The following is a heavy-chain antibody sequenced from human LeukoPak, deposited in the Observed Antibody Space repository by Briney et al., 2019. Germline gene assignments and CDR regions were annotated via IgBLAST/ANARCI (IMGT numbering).Heavy chain of an antibody. D-gene: IGHD3-3*01. CDR1: GLTFSLYW. CDR2: IKEDASEK. Sequence: GGSLRLSCTASGLTFSLYWMTWVRQAPAKGLEWVANIKEDASEKDYVDSVKGRFTISRDNGKNSLYLQMNSLRGEDTAVFYCARLNWNYADYWGQGTLVTVSS. J-gene: IGHJ4*02. V-gene: IGHV3-7*01. CDR3: ARLNWNYADY.